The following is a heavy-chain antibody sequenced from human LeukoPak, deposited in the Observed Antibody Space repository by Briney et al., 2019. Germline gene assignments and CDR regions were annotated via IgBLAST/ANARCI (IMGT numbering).Heavy chain of an antibody. Sequence: ASVKVSCKASGYTFSSYDINWVRQATGQGLEWMGWMNPNSGDTGYAQKFQGRVTMTRDTSISTAYMELSSLRSEDTAVYYCARGGDYYDTSTFSAAINYWGQGTLVTVYS. CDR1: GYTFSSYD. V-gene: IGHV1-8*01. D-gene: IGHD3-22*01. CDR3: ARGGDYYDTSTFSAAINY. J-gene: IGHJ4*02. CDR2: MNPNSGDT.